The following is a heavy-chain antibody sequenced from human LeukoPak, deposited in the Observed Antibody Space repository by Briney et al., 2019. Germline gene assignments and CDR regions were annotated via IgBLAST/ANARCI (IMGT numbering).Heavy chain of an antibody. Sequence: SQTLSLTCTVSGYSISSGYYWGWIRQPPGKGLEWIGSIYHSGSTYYNPSLKSRVTISVDTSKNQFSLKLSSVTAADTAVYYCARSVGAYYYYYMDVWGKGTTVTVSS. V-gene: IGHV4-38-2*02. CDR3: ARSVGAYYYYYMDV. J-gene: IGHJ6*03. CDR1: GYSISSGYY. CDR2: IYHSGST. D-gene: IGHD1-26*01.